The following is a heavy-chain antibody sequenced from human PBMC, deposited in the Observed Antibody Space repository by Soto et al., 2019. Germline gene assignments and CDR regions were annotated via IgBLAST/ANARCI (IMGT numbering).Heavy chain of an antibody. CDR1: GGSISSSSYY. CDR2: IYYSGST. V-gene: IGHV4-39*01. Sequence: PSETLSLTCTVSGGSISSSSYYWGWIRQPPGKGLEWIGSIYYSGSTYYNPSLKSRVTISVDTSKNQFSLKLSSVTAADTAVYYCARQGYSSSSLNWFDPWGQGTLVTVSS. J-gene: IGHJ5*02. CDR3: ARQGYSSSSLNWFDP. D-gene: IGHD6-6*01.